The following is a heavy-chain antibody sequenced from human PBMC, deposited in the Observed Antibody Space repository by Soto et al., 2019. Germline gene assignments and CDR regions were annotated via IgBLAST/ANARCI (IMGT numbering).Heavy chain of an antibody. V-gene: IGHV4-34*01. CDR1: GGSISSYY. J-gene: IGHJ4*02. Sequence: SETLSLTCTVSGGSISSYYWSWIRQPPGKGLEWIGEINHSGSTNYNPSLKSRVTISVDTSKNQFSLKLSSVTAADTAVYYCARGYYGSGSYYSKLDYWGQGTLVTVSS. CDR2: INHSGST. CDR3: ARGYYGSGSYYSKLDY. D-gene: IGHD3-10*01.